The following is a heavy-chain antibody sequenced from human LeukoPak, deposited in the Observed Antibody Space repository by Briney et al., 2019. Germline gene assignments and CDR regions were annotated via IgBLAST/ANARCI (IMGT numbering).Heavy chain of an antibody. CDR1: GITLSNYG. J-gene: IGHJ4*02. V-gene: IGHV3-23*01. CDR2: ISGSGSRT. Sequence: GGSLRLSCAVSGITLSNYGMSWVRQAPGKGLEWVAGISGSGSRTDYADSVKGRFTISRDNSKNTLYLQMKSLRAEDTAVYFCAKRGVVIRVILVGFHKEAYYFDSWGQGALVTASS. CDR3: AKRGVVIRVILVGFHKEAYYFDS. D-gene: IGHD3-22*01.